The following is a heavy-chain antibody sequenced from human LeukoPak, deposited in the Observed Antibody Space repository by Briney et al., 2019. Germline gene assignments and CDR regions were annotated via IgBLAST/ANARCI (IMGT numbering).Heavy chain of an antibody. CDR1: GYSFTSYW. CDR2: IYPGDSDT. Sequence: GESLKISCKASGYSFTSYWSVGVRQLPGKGLGWMGVIYPGDSDTRYSPSFQGQVTISADKSISTAFLLWSSLKASDTAMYYCARQFSGGSPLRDFDLWGRGTLVTVSS. CDR3: ARQFSGGSPLRDFDL. V-gene: IGHV5-51*01. D-gene: IGHD2-15*01. J-gene: IGHJ2*01.